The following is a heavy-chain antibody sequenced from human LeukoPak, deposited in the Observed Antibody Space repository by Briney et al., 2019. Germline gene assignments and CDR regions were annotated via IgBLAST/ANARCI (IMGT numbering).Heavy chain of an antibody. CDR3: ARVLRYCSGGNCYSGGLGYMDV. D-gene: IGHD2-15*01. Sequence: GGTLRLSCAASGFTFSSYGMSWVRQAPGKGLEWVSAISGSGGSTYYPGSVKGRFTISRENAKNSLYLQMNSLRAEDTAVYYCARVLRYCSGGNCYSGGLGYMDVWGKGTTVTISS. CDR1: GFTFSSYG. CDR2: ISGSGGST. J-gene: IGHJ6*03. V-gene: IGHV3-23*01.